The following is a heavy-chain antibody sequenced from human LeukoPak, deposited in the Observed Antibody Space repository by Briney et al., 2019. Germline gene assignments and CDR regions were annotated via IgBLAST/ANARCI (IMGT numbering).Heavy chain of an antibody. J-gene: IGHJ6*02. CDR2: ISAYNGNT. V-gene: IGHV1-18*01. CDR3: ARDPGIVVVPAAIPKDYYYYGMDV. Sequence: GASVKVSCKASGYTFTSYGISWVRQAPGQGLEWMGWISAYNGNTNYAQKLQGRVTMTTDTSTSTAYMELRSLRSDDTAVYYCARDPGIVVVPAAIPKDYYYYGMDVWGQGTTATVSS. CDR1: GYTFTSYG. D-gene: IGHD2-2*02.